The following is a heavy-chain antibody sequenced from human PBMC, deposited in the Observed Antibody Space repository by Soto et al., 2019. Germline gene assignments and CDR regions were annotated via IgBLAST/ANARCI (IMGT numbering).Heavy chain of an antibody. CDR1: GGSVSSGSYY. D-gene: IGHD3-22*01. CDR2: IYYSGST. CDR3: ATSLDYYDSSGYTIPFDY. J-gene: IGHJ4*02. Sequence: SETLSLTCTVSGGSVSSGSYYWSWIRQPPGKGLEWIGYIYYSGSTNYNPSLKSRVTISVDTSKNQFSLKLSSVTAADTAVYYCATSLDYYDSSGYTIPFDYWGQGTLVTVSS. V-gene: IGHV4-61*01.